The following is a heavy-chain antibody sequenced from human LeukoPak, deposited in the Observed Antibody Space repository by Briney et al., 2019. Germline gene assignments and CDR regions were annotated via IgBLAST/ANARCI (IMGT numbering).Heavy chain of an antibody. V-gene: IGHV3-30*18. CDR1: GFTFSSYG. CDR2: ISYDGSNK. D-gene: IGHD6-13*01. J-gene: IGHJ6*02. Sequence: PGGSLRLSCAASGFTFSSYGMHWVRQAPGKGLEWVAVISYDGSNKYYADSVKGRFTISRDNSKNTLYLQMNSLRAEDTAVYYCAKVLPEGTSAKIGYSSSWYHPYYYCGMDVWGQGTTVTVSS. CDR3: AKVLPEGTSAKIGYSSSWYHPYYYCGMDV.